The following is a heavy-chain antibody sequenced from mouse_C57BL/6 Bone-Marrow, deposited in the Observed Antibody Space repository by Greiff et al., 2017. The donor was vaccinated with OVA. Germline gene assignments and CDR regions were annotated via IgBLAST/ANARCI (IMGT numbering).Heavy chain of an antibody. CDR1: GINIKDDY. D-gene: IGHD2-3*01. CDR2: VDPENGDT. CDR3: DGYYY. Sequence: VQLKESGAELVRPGASVKLSCTASGINIKDDYMHWVKQRPEQGLEWIGWVDPENGDTEYASKFQGKATITVDTSSNTAYLQLSSLTSEDTAVYYCDGYYYWGQGTTLTVSS. V-gene: IGHV14-4*01. J-gene: IGHJ2*01.